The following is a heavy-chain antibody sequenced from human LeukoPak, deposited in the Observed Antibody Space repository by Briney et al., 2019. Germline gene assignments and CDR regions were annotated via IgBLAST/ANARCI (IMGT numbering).Heavy chain of an antibody. J-gene: IGHJ4*02. CDR3: ARGEYNWNSLDY. Sequence: SETLSLTCTVSVGSIGTYYWSWIRQPPGKGLEWIGYIYYSGSTNYNPSLKSRVTISVDMSKNQFSLKLSSVTAADTAVYYCARGEYNWNSLDYWGQGTLVTVSS. D-gene: IGHD1-7*01. CDR1: VGSIGTYY. V-gene: IGHV4-59*08. CDR2: IYYSGST.